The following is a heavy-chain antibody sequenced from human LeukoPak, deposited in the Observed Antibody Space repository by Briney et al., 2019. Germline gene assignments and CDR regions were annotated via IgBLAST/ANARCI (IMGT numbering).Heavy chain of an antibody. V-gene: IGHV3-30*02. J-gene: IGHJ3*02. D-gene: IGHD2-2*01. CDR1: GFTFSSYG. CDR2: IRYDGSNK. Sequence: PGGSLRLSCAASGFTFSSYGMHWVRQAPGKGLEWVAFIRYDGSNKYYADSVKGRFTISRDNSKNTLYLQMNSLRAEDTAVYYCAKSFLADCSSTSCYGLNAFDIWGQGTMVTVSS. CDR3: AKSFLADCSSTSCYGLNAFDI.